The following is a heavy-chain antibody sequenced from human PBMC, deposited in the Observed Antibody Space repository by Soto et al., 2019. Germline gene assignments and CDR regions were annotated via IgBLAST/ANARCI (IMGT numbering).Heavy chain of an antibody. CDR1: GFTFSSHG. CDR2: ISYDGSNK. V-gene: IGHV3-30*18. CDR3: AKDESDSGWSGLFNY. J-gene: IGHJ4*02. Sequence: PGGSLRLSCAASGFTFSSHGMHWVRQAPGKGLEWVAVISYDGSNKYYADSVKGRFTISRDNSKNTLYLQTNSLGSEDTAVYYCAKDESDSGWSGLFNYWGQGTLVTVSS. D-gene: IGHD6-19*01.